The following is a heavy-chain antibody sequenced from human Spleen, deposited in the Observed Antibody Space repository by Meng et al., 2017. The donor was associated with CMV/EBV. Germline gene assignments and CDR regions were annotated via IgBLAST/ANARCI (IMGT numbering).Heavy chain of an antibody. Sequence: PERCPVLANPPPPRSLSCTASGGPISSGDVYWSWIRQPPGKGLEWIGYIYYSGSTYYNPSLKSRVTISVDTSKNQFSLKLSSVTAADTAVYYCARDRDYYDSSGYYSGYFQHWGQGTLVTVSS. CDR1: GGPISSGDVY. J-gene: IGHJ1*01. D-gene: IGHD3-22*01. CDR2: IYYSGST. V-gene: IGHV4-30-4*08. CDR3: ARDRDYYDSSGYYSGYFQH.